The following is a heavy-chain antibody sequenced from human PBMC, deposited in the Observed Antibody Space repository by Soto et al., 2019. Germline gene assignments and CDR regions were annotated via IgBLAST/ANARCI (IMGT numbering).Heavy chain of an antibody. J-gene: IGHJ4*02. CDR2: INHSGST. V-gene: IGHV4-34*01. D-gene: IGHD3-10*01. CDR3: ARGITFDY. CDR1: GGSFSGYY. Sequence: QVQLQQWGAGLLKPSETLSLTCAVYGGSFSGYYWSWIRQPPGKGLEWIGEINHSGSTNYNPSLKSRVTISVDTSKNQFSLKLSSVTAADTAVYYCARGITFDYWGQRTLVTVSS.